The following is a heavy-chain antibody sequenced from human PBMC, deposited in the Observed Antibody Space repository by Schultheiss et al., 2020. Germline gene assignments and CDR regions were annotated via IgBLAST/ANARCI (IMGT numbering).Heavy chain of an antibody. CDR1: GGSISSSSYY. D-gene: IGHD3-10*01. CDR3: ARRYYYGSGSYLIDP. J-gene: IGHJ5*02. CDR2: LSYTGYT. Sequence: SETLSLTCTVSGGSISSSSYYWSWLRQPPGKGLEWIGYLSYTGYTNSNPSLKSQVTMSVDTSKNQFSLKLSSVTAADTAVYYCARRYYYGSGSYLIDPWGQGTLVTVSS. V-gene: IGHV4-61*05.